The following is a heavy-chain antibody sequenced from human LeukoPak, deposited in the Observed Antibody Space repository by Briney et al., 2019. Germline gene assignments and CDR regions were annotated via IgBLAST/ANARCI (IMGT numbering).Heavy chain of an antibody. CDR2: ISGSGGST. Sequence: GGSLTLSCAASGCTFSSYAMSWVRQAPGKGLEWVSAISGSGGSTYYADPVKGRFTISRDKSKNTLYLQMNSLRAEDTAVYYCGRDPNGDYIGAFDIWGQGTVVTVS. J-gene: IGHJ3*02. V-gene: IGHV3-23*01. D-gene: IGHD4-17*01. CDR3: GRDPNGDYIGAFDI. CDR1: GCTFSSYA.